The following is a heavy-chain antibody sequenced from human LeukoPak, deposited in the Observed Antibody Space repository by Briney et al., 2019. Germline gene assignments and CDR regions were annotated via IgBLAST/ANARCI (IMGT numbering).Heavy chain of an antibody. CDR3: ARELTGFHDAFDI. V-gene: IGHV3-21*04. CDR2: ISSSRNYI. J-gene: IGHJ3*02. Sequence: PGGSLRLSCAASGFIFTSYSMNWVRQAPGKGLEWVSSISSSRNYIYYADSVKGRFTISRDNAKNSLYLQMNSLKDEDTAFYYCARELTGFHDAFDIWGQGTMVTLSS. CDR1: GFIFTSYS.